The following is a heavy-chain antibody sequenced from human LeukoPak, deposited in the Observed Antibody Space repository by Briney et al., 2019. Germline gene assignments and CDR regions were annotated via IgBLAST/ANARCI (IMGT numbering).Heavy chain of an antibody. D-gene: IGHD4/OR15-4a*01. V-gene: IGHV4-59*01. CDR3: VRGPYGASISKWFDP. J-gene: IGHJ5*02. CDR2: IYYSGDT. Sequence: SETLSLTCTVSRGSISGYSWSWIRQSPGGGLEWIGYIYYSGDTAYNPSLRSRVTLSVDTSRNQFSLQLRSVTTADTAVYYCVRGPYGASISKWFDPWGQGTQVIVSP. CDR1: RGSISGYS.